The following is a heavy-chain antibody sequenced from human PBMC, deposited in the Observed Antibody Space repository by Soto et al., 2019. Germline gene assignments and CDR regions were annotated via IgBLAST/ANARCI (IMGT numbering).Heavy chain of an antibody. CDR2: ISYAGGNK. Sequence: GGSLSLSCAASGFTFSSYGMQWVRQPPGKGLEWVAVISYAGGNKYYADSVKGRFTISRDNSKNTLYLQMNSLRAEDTATYYCAKDYYYDSSGYYYDYWGQGTLVTVSS. V-gene: IGHV3-30*18. CDR3: AKDYYYDSSGYYYDY. CDR1: GFTFSSYG. J-gene: IGHJ4*02. D-gene: IGHD3-22*01.